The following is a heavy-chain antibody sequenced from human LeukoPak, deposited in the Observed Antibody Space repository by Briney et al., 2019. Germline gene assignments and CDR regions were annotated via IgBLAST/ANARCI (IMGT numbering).Heavy chain of an antibody. Sequence: PGRSLRLSCAASGFTFDDYAMHWVRQAPGKGLEWVSGISWNSGSIGYADSAKGRFTISRDNAKNSLYLQMNSLRAEDTALYYCAKGSAIAAAGPFDYWGQGTLVTVSS. V-gene: IGHV3-9*01. CDR3: AKGSAIAAAGPFDY. CDR2: ISWNSGSI. D-gene: IGHD6-13*01. J-gene: IGHJ4*02. CDR1: GFTFDDYA.